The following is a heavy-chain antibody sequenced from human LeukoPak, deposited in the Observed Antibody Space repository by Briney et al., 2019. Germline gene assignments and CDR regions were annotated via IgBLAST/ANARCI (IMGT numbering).Heavy chain of an antibody. CDR1: GFIFSDFN. CDR2: IDSSGTTI. Sequence: GGSLRLSCAASGFIFSDFNMNWVRQAPGRGLVWVSHIDSSGTTIYYADSVKGRFTISRDNAKNSLHLQMNSLRGEDTAVYYCTREYSSSLWAFDIWGQGTMVTVSS. J-gene: IGHJ3*02. D-gene: IGHD6-13*01. CDR3: TREYSSSLWAFDI. V-gene: IGHV3-48*04.